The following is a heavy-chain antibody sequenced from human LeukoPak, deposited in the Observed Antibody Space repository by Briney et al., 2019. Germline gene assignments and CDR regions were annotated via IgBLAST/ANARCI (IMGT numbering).Heavy chain of an antibody. CDR3: AKVGTTHIRSYFDL. Sequence: GGSLRLFCAASGFLLSSNAMRGVRQAPGRGREGVSGLTNRGRSTYYADSVEGRFTVSRDNSNNTLYLQVNSLRAENTAVYYRAKVGTTHIRSYFDLWGQGTLVTVSS. J-gene: IGHJ4*02. V-gene: IGHV3-23*01. CDR2: LTNRGRST. D-gene: IGHD1-14*01. CDR1: GFLLSSNA.